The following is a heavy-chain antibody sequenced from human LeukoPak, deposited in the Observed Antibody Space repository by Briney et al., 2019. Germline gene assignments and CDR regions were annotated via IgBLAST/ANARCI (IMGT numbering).Heavy chain of an antibody. D-gene: IGHD3-22*01. V-gene: IGHV3-30*04. CDR3: AKDRDYYDSSGYDY. CDR1: GFTFSSYA. J-gene: IGHJ4*02. Sequence: GGSLRLSCAASGFTFSSYAMHWVRQAPGKGLEWVAVISYDGSNKYYADSVKGRFTISRDNSKNTLYLQMNSLRAEDTAVYYCAKDRDYYDSSGYDYWGQGTLVTVSS. CDR2: ISYDGSNK.